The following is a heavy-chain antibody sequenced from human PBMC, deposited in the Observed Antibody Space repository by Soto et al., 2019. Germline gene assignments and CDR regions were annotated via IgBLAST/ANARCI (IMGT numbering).Heavy chain of an antibody. J-gene: IGHJ4*02. V-gene: IGHV4-59*01. CDR1: GGSISSYY. CDR2: IYYSGST. D-gene: IGHD2-2*01. Sequence: QVQLQESGPGLVKPSETLSLTCTVSGGSISSYYWSWIRQPPGKGLEWIGYIYYSGSTNYNPSLKSRFTISVDTSKNQFSLKLSSVTAADTAVYYCASPYCSSTSCYAWLTSWGQGTLVTVSS. CDR3: ASPYCSSTSCYAWLTS.